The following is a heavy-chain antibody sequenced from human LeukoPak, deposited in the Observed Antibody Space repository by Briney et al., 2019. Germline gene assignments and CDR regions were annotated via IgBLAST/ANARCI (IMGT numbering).Heavy chain of an antibody. V-gene: IGHV3-23*01. Sequence: GGSLRLSCAASGFTFSSYAMSWVRQAPGKGLEWVSGISGSGGSTYYADSVKGRFTISRDNTKNTLFLQMSSLRAEDTAVFYCAKSQWEIQDYYFNYWGQGTLVTVSS. J-gene: IGHJ4*02. D-gene: IGHD1-26*01. CDR1: GFTFSSYA. CDR3: AKSQWEIQDYYFNY. CDR2: ISGSGGST.